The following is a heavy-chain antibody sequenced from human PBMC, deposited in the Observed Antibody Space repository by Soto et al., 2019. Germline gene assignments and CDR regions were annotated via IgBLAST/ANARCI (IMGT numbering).Heavy chain of an antibody. CDR2: INPGYGKT. Sequence: QVHLEQSGAEVKRPGASVKVACKASGYTFTPYPIFWVRQAPGQRLEWMGWINPGYGKTMYSQKFEGRVTLTRDTSASTVYMEFTSLGSEDPAVFYCARVSSSCGLDQLGQGTLVTVSS. V-gene: IGHV1-3*01. CDR3: ARVSSSCGLDQ. J-gene: IGHJ4*02. D-gene: IGHD2-15*01. CDR1: GYTFTPYP.